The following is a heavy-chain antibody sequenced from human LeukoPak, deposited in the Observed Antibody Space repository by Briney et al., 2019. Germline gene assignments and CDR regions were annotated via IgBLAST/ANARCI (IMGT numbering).Heavy chain of an antibody. D-gene: IGHD2-2*01. V-gene: IGHV3-7*01. CDR2: IKQDESDK. CDR3: ARVLPVASRYY. CDR1: AFTSSTYW. Sequence: AGYVRLYCAAYAFTSSTYWLGRDRHAPGQGLEWVANIKQDESDKFYVDHVKGRFTISRDNAKNSMYLQMNSLRAEDTAIYYCARVLPVASRYYWGQGTLVTVSS. J-gene: IGHJ4*02.